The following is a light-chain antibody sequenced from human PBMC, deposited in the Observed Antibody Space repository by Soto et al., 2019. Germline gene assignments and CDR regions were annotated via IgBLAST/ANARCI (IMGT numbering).Light chain of an antibody. CDR1: QSVSRS. J-gene: IGKJ4*01. CDR3: QQYSNWTLT. V-gene: IGKV3-15*01. CDR2: GAS. Sequence: EIMMTQSPATLSVSPGERVTLSCRASQSVSRSLAWYQQKLGQAPRLLIHGASTRATGIPARFIGSVSATEFTLTISSLQSEDLAVYYCQQYSNWTLTFGGGTKVEIK.